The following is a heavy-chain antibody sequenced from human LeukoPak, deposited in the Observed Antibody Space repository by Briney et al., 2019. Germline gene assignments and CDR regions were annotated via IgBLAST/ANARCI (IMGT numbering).Heavy chain of an antibody. D-gene: IGHD3-3*01. Sequence: GGSLRLSCAASGFTFSSYSMNWVRQAPGKGLEWVSSISSSSSYIYYADSLKGRFTISRDNAKNSLYLQRNSLRAEDTAVYYCAGDLHFPLYGGWGQGTLVTVSS. CDR3: AGDLHFPLYGG. CDR1: GFTFSSYS. CDR2: ISSSSSYI. J-gene: IGHJ4*02. V-gene: IGHV3-21*01.